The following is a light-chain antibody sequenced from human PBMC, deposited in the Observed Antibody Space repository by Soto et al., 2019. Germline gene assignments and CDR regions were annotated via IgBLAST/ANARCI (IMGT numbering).Light chain of an antibody. J-gene: IGLJ1*01. CDR2: IFY. V-gene: IGLV2-14*03. CDR1: SRVVGAYTV. Sequence: QSVLTQPASVSGSPGQSITISCTGTSRVVGAYTVVSSHQKHPGKAPNLMIYIFYDRPSGISYRFSGSKSGNTASLTISGLQGEDEADYYCSAYTVSRTYVFGTGTKVTVL. CDR3: SAYTVSRTYV.